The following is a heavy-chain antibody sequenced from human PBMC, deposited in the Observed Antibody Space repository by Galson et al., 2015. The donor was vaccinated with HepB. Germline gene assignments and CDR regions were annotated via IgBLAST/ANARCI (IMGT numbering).Heavy chain of an antibody. Sequence: SVKVSCKASGYTFTNYYIHWVRQAPGQGLEWMAIIDPRGGSATFAQKFQGRVTMTRDTPTSTVHMELSSLRSEDTAVYYCARGGIYYESRGFLYNWFDPWSQGTLVTVSS. CDR3: ARGGIYYESRGFLYNWFDP. CDR1: GYTFTNYY. CDR2: IDPRGGSA. D-gene: IGHD3-22*01. J-gene: IGHJ5*02. V-gene: IGHV1-46*01.